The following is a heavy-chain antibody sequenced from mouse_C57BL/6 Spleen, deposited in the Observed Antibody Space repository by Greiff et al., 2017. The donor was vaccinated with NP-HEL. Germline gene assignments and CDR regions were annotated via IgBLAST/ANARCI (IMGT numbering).Heavy chain of an antibody. V-gene: IGHV1-80*01. D-gene: IGHD2-5*01. CDR1: GYAFSSYW. CDR2: IYPGDGDT. Sequence: VQLVESGAELVKPGASVKISCKASGYAFSSYWMNWVKQRPGKGLEWIGQIYPGDGDTNYNGKFKGKATLTADRSSSTAYMQLSSLTSEDSAVYFCARSGSNYVAWFAYWGQGTLVTVSA. CDR3: ARSGSNYVAWFAY. J-gene: IGHJ3*01.